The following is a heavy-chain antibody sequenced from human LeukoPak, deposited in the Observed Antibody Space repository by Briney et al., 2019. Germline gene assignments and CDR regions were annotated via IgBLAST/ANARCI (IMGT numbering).Heavy chain of an antibody. CDR3: ARDLGIAVADNNFDY. D-gene: IGHD6-19*01. V-gene: IGHV1-46*01. CDR1: GYPFTTYD. J-gene: IGHJ4*02. CDR2: INPSGGST. Sequence: GASVKVSCKASGYPFTTYDLNWVRQAPGQGLEWMGIINPSGGSTSYAQKFQGRVTMTRDMSTSTVYMELSSLRSEDTAVYYCARDLGIAVADNNFDYWGQGTLVTVSS.